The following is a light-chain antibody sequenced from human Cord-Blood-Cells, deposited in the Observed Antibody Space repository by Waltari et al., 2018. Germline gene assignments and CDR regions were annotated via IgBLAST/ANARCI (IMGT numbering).Light chain of an antibody. V-gene: IGKV1-39*01. CDR1: QSISSY. CDR3: QQSYSTLT. CDR2: AAS. Sequence: DIQMTQSPSSLSASVGDRVTITGRASQSISSYLNGYQQKPGKAPKLLIYAASSLQSGVPSRFSGSRSGTDFTLTISSLQPEDFATYYCQQSYSTLTFGGGTKVEIK. J-gene: IGKJ4*02.